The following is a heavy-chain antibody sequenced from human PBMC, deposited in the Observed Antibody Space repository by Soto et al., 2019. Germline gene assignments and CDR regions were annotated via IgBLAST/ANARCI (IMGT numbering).Heavy chain of an antibody. CDR1: GGSLSDYF. V-gene: IGHV4-34*01. D-gene: IGHD5-12*01. J-gene: IGHJ5*02. CDR3: ARGVATIGP. Sequence: SETLSLTCVVSGGSLSDYFWSWIRQPPGMALEWIGEINHLGSINYNPSPKSRVTISVDTPKNQFSLKLTSVTAADTAVYYCARGVATIGPWGQGTLVTVSS. CDR2: INHLGSI.